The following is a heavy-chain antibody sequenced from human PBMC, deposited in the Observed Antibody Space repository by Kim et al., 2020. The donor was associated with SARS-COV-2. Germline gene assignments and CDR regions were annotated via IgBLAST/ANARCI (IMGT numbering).Heavy chain of an antibody. V-gene: IGHV1-8*01. D-gene: IGHD6-13*01. CDR3: ARGPSSSWPYYYYYGMDV. Sequence: ASVKVSCKASGYTFTSYDINWVRQATGQGLEWMGWMNPNSGNTGYAQKFQGRVTMTRNTSISTAYMELSSLRSEDTAVYYCARGPSSSWPYYYYYGMDVWGQGTTVTVSS. J-gene: IGHJ6*02. CDR2: MNPNSGNT. CDR1: GYTFTSYD.